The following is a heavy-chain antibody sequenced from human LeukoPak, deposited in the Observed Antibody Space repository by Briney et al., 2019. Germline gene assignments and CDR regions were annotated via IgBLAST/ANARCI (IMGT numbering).Heavy chain of an antibody. CDR1: GGSISSSDYF. CDR2: VKYNGGA. Sequence: KTSETLSLTCTVSGGSISSSDYFWGWIRQPPGKGLEWIGGVKYNGGAYYNPSLKSRVTVSVDTSKSQVSLKLTSVTAADTAVYYCWAIMSTSKLDYWGQGTLVTVSS. V-gene: IGHV4-39*01. D-gene: IGHD5/OR15-5a*01. J-gene: IGHJ4*02. CDR3: WAIMSTSKLDY.